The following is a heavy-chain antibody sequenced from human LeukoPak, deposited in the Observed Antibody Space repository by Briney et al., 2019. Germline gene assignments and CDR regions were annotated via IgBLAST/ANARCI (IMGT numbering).Heavy chain of an antibody. J-gene: IGHJ4*02. Sequence: ASVKVSCKASGGTFSSYAISWVRQAPGQGLEWMGGIIPIFGTANCAQKFQGRVTITTDESTSTAYMELSSLRSEDTAVYYCAGTKTSLFDYWGQGTLVTVSS. D-gene: IGHD1/OR15-1a*01. V-gene: IGHV1-69*05. CDR3: AGTKTSLFDY. CDR2: IIPIFGTA. CDR1: GGTFSSYA.